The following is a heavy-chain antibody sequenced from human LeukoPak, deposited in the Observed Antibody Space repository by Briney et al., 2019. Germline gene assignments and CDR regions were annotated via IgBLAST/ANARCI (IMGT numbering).Heavy chain of an antibody. J-gene: IGHJ6*02. CDR3: ARIDGCIYYYYGMDV. D-gene: IGHD5-24*01. Sequence: GSLRLSCAVSGFAFGSEAMSWVRQSPARGLEWVASISPGGGTTYYADYVKGRFTISRDNSNNTLYVQMNSLRAEDTAVYYCARIDGCIYYYYGMDVWGQGTTVTVSS. CDR2: ISPGGGTT. CDR1: GFAFGSEA. V-gene: IGHV3-23*01.